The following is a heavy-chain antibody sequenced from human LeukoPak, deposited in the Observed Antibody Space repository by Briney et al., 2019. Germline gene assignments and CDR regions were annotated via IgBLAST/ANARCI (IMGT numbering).Heavy chain of an antibody. J-gene: IGHJ4*02. Sequence: GGSQRLSCAASGFTFSNYWMNWIRQAPGKGLEWVANIKEDGSEEYYVDSVKGRFTISRDNAKNSLHLQMNSLRAEDTAVYYCARDNGDYWGQGTLVTVSS. CDR2: IKEDGSEE. CDR3: ARDNGDY. V-gene: IGHV3-7*01. CDR1: GFTFSNYW.